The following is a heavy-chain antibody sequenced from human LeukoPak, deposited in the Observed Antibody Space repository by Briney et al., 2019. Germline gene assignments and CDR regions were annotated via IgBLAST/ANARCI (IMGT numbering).Heavy chain of an antibody. J-gene: IGHJ3*02. D-gene: IGHD3-9*01. CDR2: INHSGST. Sequence: SETLSLTCTVSGGTFSGYYWSWIRQPPGKGLEWIGEINHSGSTNYNPSLKSRVTISVDTSKNQFSLKLSSVTAADTAVYYCALTPFYDILTGYYTDAFDIWGQGTMVTVSS. V-gene: IGHV4-34*08. CDR1: GGTFSGYY. CDR3: ALTPFYDILTGYYTDAFDI.